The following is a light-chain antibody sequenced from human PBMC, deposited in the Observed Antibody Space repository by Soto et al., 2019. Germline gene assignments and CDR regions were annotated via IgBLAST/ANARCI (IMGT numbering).Light chain of an antibody. Sequence: QSVLTQPASVSGSPGQSITISCTGTSSDVGGYNYVSWYQQHPGKAPKLMIYEVSNRPSGVSNRCSGSKSGNTASLTISGLQAEDEADYYCSLYTSSSWVFGGGTQLTVL. V-gene: IGLV2-14*01. CDR3: SLYTSSSWV. CDR2: EVS. CDR1: SSDVGGYNY. J-gene: IGLJ3*02.